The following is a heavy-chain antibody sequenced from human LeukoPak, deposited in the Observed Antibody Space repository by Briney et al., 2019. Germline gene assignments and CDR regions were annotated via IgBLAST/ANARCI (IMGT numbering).Heavy chain of an antibody. CDR1: GFALSSYA. CDR2: IGGNGGST. Sequence: GGSLRLSCAGSGFALSSYAMSWVRQAPGKGLEWVSFIGGNGGSTYYADSVKGRFTISRDISKNTLSLQMNSLRVEDTAVYYCVKHRCSGGFCPGDYWGQGTLVTVSS. V-gene: IGHV3-23*01. D-gene: IGHD2-15*01. J-gene: IGHJ4*02. CDR3: VKHRCSGGFCPGDY.